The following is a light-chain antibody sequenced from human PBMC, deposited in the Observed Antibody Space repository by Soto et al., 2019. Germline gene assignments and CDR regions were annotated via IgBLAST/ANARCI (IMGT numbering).Light chain of an antibody. CDR2: DAS. J-gene: IGKJ5*01. CDR3: QQYNNWIT. CDR1: HSVSTS. V-gene: IGKV3D-15*01. Sequence: IVLTQSPGTLSLSPGERATLSCRASHSVSTSLAWYQQKPGQAPRLLIYDASSRASGVPARFSGSGSGTEFTLTISSLQSEDFAVYYCQQYNNWITFGQGTRLEIK.